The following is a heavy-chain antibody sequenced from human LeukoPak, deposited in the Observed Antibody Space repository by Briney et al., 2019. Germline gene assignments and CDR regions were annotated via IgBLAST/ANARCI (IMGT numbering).Heavy chain of an antibody. D-gene: IGHD4-17*01. Sequence: ASETLSLTCAVSGGSFSGYYWSWIRQPTGKGLEWIGEINNTGSTNYKPSLKSRVTISVDTSKNHFSLKLSSVTAADTAVYYCARGLGLRCQYFDYWGQGTLVTVSS. J-gene: IGHJ4*02. CDR1: GGSFSGYY. CDR2: INNTGST. CDR3: ARGLGLRCQYFDY. V-gene: IGHV4-34*01.